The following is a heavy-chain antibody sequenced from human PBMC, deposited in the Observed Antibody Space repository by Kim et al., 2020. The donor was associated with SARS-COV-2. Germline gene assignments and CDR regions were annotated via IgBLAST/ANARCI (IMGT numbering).Heavy chain of an antibody. CDR1: GYTFSSYA. J-gene: IGHJ6*02. D-gene: IGHD6-19*01. CDR2: INTNTGNP. Sequence: ASVKVSCKASGYTFSSYAMNWVRQAPGQGLEWMGWINTNTGNPTYAQGFTGRFVFSLDTSVSTAYLQISSLKAEDTAVYYCARGRPLQQWLVYYHYYYGMDVWGQGTTVTVSS. CDR3: ARGRPLQQWLVYYHYYYGMDV. V-gene: IGHV7-4-1*02.